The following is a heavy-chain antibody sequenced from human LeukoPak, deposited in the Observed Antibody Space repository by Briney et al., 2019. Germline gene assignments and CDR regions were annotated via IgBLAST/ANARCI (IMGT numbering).Heavy chain of an antibody. J-gene: IGHJ6*02. Sequence: PSETLSLTCTVSGGSISSYYWSWIRQPPGKGLEWIGYIYYSGSTNYNPSLKSRVTISVDTSKNQFSLKLSSVTAADTAVYYCATYHYGDYDQGYYYYGMDVWGQGTTVTVSS. D-gene: IGHD4-17*01. V-gene: IGHV4-59*08. CDR1: GGSISSYY. CDR3: ATYHYGDYDQGYYYYGMDV. CDR2: IYYSGST.